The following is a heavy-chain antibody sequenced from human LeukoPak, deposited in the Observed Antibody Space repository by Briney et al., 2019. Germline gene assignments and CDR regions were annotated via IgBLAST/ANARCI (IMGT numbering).Heavy chain of an antibody. Sequence: GASVKVSCKVSGYTLSEISMYWVRQAPGKGLEWMGGIDREDGQTIYAQKFQGRVTMTRNTSISTAYMELSSLRSEDTAVYYCARGTTVTDFDYWGQGTLVTVSS. J-gene: IGHJ4*02. CDR1: GYTLSEIS. CDR3: ARGTTVTDFDY. V-gene: IGHV1-24*01. D-gene: IGHD4-17*01. CDR2: IDREDGQT.